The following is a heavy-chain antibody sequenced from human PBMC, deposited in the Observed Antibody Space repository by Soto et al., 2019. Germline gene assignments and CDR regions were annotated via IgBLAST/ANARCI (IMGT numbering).Heavy chain of an antibody. CDR2: VFYSGNT. CDR1: GASLSYYY. V-gene: IGHV4-59*01. CDR3: AMGYYFDY. Sequence: SETLSLTCIVSGASLSYYYWGWIRQRPGRGLEWIAYVFYSGNTNSNASLKSRVTISVDTSKKQFSLRLRSVTAADTAVYYCAMGYYFDYWGQGALVTVSS. J-gene: IGHJ4*02.